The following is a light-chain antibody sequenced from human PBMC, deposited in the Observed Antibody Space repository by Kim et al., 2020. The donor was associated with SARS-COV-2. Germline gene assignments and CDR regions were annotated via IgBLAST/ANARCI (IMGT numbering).Light chain of an antibody. V-gene: IGKV1-5*01. J-gene: IGKJ2*01. CDR1: QSISSW. Sequence: GDRVTLTCRASQSISSWLAWYQQKPGIAPKLLIYDASSLERGVPARFSGSGSGTEFTLTISSLQPDDFATYYCQQYNSYTYTFGQGTKLEI. CDR3: QQYNSYTYT. CDR2: DAS.